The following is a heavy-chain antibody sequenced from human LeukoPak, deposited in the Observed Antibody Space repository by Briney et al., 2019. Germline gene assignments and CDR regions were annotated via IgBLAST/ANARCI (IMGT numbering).Heavy chain of an antibody. Sequence: PGGSLRLSCAASGFTFSSYSMNWVRQAPGKGLEWVSYISSSSSTIYYADSVKGRFTISRDNAKNSLYLQMNSLRAEDTAVYYCARDFYYYGSGTQDYWGQGTLVTVSS. V-gene: IGHV3-48*01. CDR3: ARDFYYYGSGTQDY. J-gene: IGHJ4*02. CDR1: GFTFSSYS. CDR2: ISSSSSTI. D-gene: IGHD3-10*01.